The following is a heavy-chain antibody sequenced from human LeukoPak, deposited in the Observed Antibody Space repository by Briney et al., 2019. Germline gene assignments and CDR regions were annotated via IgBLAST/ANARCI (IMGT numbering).Heavy chain of an antibody. V-gene: IGHV1-18*01. D-gene: IGHD6-19*01. Sequence: ASVKVSCKASGYTFANYGISWLRQAPGQGLEWMGWTSAYNGDTIYAQKLQGRVSMTTDTSTSTAYTELRSLRSDDTAVYYCARDPRPYSSGSNWFDPWGQGTLVTVSS. CDR2: TSAYNGDT. J-gene: IGHJ5*02. CDR1: GYTFANYG. CDR3: ARDPRPYSSGSNWFDP.